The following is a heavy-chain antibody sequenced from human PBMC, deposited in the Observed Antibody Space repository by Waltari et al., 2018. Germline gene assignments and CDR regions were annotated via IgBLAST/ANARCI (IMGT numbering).Heavy chain of an antibody. D-gene: IGHD3-10*01. J-gene: IGHJ2*01. CDR1: GGSFTSGYS. CDR2: ITDSGST. V-gene: IGHV4-34*01. CDR3: ARVSLRRGFGPYWYFDL. Sequence: QVQLQQWGAGLLKPSETLSLTCAVYGGSFTSGYSVSWIRQPPGKGLEWIGEITDSGSTNYIPSLKSRVTMSVDTSKNQFSLELNSVTAADTAVYYCARVSLRRGFGPYWYFDLWGRGTLVTVSS.